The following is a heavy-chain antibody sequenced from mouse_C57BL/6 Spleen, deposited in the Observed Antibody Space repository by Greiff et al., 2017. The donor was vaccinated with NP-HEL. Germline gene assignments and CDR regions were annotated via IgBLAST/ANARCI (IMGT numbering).Heavy chain of an antibody. D-gene: IGHD3-2*02. CDR1: GYTFTSYW. CDR2: INPSNGGT. CDR3: ARQLKLYFDY. Sequence: QVQLQQPGTELVKPGASVKLSCKASGYTFTSYWMHWVKQRPGQGLEWIGNINPSNGGTNYNEKFKSKATLAVDKPSSTADMQLSSLTSKDSAVYYCARQLKLYFDYWGQGTTLTVSS. J-gene: IGHJ2*01. V-gene: IGHV1-53*01.